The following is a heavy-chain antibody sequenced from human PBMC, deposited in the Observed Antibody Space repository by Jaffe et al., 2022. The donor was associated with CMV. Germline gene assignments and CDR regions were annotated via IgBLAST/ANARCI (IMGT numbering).Heavy chain of an antibody. Sequence: QVQLVESGGGVVQPGRSLRLSCVASGFTFNTYGMHWVRQAPGKGLEWVAVVWYDGSNKWYGDSVKGRFTISRDKSKNTMSLQMDSLRAEDTAVYYCATDTGESCSGADCYYYYYLDVWGKGTTVTVSS. D-gene: IGHD2-15*01. CDR2: VWYDGSNK. CDR3: ATDTGESCSGADCYYYYYLDV. V-gene: IGHV3-33*08. CDR1: GFTFNTYG. J-gene: IGHJ6*03.